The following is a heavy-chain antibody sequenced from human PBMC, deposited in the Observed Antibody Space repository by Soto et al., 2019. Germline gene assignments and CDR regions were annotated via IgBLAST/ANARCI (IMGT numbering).Heavy chain of an antibody. V-gene: IGHV3-33*03. D-gene: IGHD1-20*01. CDR2: IWYDGSNK. CDR3: AKVHGGGISTITSYFDF. J-gene: IGHJ4*02. Sequence: GGSLRLSWAASGFTLSSYGVHGCRQAPGKGLEWVAVIWYDGSNKYYADSVRGRFTIFRDNSKNTVSLQMNSLGADDTAIYYCAKVHGGGISTITSYFDFSGQGALVIVSS. CDR1: GFTLSSYG.